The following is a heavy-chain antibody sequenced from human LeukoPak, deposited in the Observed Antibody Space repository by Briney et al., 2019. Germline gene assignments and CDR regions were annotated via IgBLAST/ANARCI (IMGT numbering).Heavy chain of an antibody. CDR2: LTGGGGGT. CDR1: GFTFSTYA. V-gene: IGHV3-23*01. D-gene: IGHD1-14*01. J-gene: IGHJ4*02. CDR3: AKDKGAVTGTFDY. Sequence: PGGSLRLSCAASGFTFSTYAMSWVRQAPGKGLEWVSGLTGGGGGTSYADSVKGRFTISRDNSKNTLYLHMNSLRAEDTAVYYCAKDKGAVTGTFDYWGRGTLVTVSS.